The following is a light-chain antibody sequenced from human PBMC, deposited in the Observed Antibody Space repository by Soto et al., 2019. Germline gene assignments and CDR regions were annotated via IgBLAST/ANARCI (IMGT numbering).Light chain of an antibody. J-gene: IGLJ1*01. CDR3: SSYAGSSNV. CDR1: SSDVGGYSY. Sequence: QSALTQPPCASGSPGQSVAISCTGTSSDVGGYSYVSWYQQHPGKAPKLMIYEVNKRPSGVPDRFSGSKSGNTASLTVSGLQAEDEADYYCSSYAGSSNVFGTGTKVTVL. CDR2: EVN. V-gene: IGLV2-8*01.